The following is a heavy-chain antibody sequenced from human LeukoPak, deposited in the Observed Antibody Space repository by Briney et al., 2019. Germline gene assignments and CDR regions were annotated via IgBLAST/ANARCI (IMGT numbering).Heavy chain of an antibody. Sequence: PSGTLSLTCGVSGGSISNTNWWTWVRQPPGKGLEWIGEVNLQGSTYYNLSLKSRVTISVDTSKNQFSLKLSSVTAADTAVYYCARGRSSYYYDSSGHGYFDYWGQGTLVTVSS. CDR3: ARGRSSYYYDSSGHGYFDY. V-gene: IGHV4-4*02. CDR1: GGSISNTNW. J-gene: IGHJ4*02. CDR2: VNLQGST. D-gene: IGHD3-22*01.